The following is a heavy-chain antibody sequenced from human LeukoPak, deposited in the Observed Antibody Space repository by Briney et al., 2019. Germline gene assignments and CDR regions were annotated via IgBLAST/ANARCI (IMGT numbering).Heavy chain of an antibody. Sequence: SETLSLTCAVYGGSFSGYYWSWIRQPPGKGLEWIGEINHSGSTNYNPSLKGRVTISVDTSKNQFSLKLSSVTAADTAMYYCVDIVVIPASIIFDYWGQGTLVTVSS. D-gene: IGHD2-2*03. J-gene: IGHJ4*02. CDR2: INHSGST. CDR1: GGSFSGYY. V-gene: IGHV4-34*01. CDR3: VDIVVIPASIIFDY.